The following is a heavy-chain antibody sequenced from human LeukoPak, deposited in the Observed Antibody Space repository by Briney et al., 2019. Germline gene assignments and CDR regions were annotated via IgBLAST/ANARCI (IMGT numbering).Heavy chain of an antibody. D-gene: IGHD2-21*01. CDR2: ISGSGGST. Sequence: GGSLRLSCAASGFTFSSYAMSWVRQAPGEGLEWVSAISGSGGSTYYADSVKGRFTISRDNSKNTLYLQMNSLRAEDTAVYYCARTIVALYYFGYWGQGTLVTVSS. CDR1: GFTFSSYA. J-gene: IGHJ4*02. CDR3: ARTIVALYYFGY. V-gene: IGHV3-23*01.